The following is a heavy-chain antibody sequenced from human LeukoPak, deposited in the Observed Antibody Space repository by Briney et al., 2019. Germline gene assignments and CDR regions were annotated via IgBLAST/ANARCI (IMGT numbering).Heavy chain of an antibody. CDR2: ISSSSSYI. V-gene: IGHV3-21*04. CDR1: GFTFSSYS. Sequence: GGSLRLSCAASGFTFSSYSMNWVRQAPGKGLEWVSSISSSSSYIYYADSVKGRFTISRDNAKNSLYLQMNSLRAEDTAVYYCAAYYYDSSGAFDYWGQGTLVTVSS. D-gene: IGHD3-22*01. J-gene: IGHJ4*02. CDR3: AAYYYDSSGAFDY.